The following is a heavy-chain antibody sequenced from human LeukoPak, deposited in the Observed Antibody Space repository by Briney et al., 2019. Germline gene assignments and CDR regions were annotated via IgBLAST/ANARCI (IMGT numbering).Heavy chain of an antibody. CDR1: GGSISSYY. CDR3: ARLAATAY. V-gene: IGHV4-4*09. CDR2: IYTSGST. J-gene: IGHJ4*02. D-gene: IGHD2-15*01. Sequence: PSETLSHTCTVSGGSISSYYWSWIRQPPGKGLEWIGYIYTSGSTNYNPSLKSRVTISADTSKNQFSLKLSSVTAADTAVYYCARLAATAYWGQGTLVTVSS.